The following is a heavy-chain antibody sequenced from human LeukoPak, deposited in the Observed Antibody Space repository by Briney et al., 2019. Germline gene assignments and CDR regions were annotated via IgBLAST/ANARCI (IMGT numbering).Heavy chain of an antibody. CDR3: AELGITMIGGV. CDR2: IGTAGDT. J-gene: IGHJ6*04. Sequence: GGSLRLSCAASGFTFSSYDMHWVRQATGKGLEWVSAIGTAGDTYYPGSVKGRFTISRDDAKNSLYLQMNSLRAEDTAVYYCAELGITMIGGVWGKGTTVTISS. D-gene: IGHD3-10*02. V-gene: IGHV3-13*01. CDR1: GFTFSSYD.